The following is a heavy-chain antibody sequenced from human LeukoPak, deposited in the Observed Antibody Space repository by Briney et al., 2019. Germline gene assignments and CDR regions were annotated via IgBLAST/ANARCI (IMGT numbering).Heavy chain of an antibody. V-gene: IGHV1-46*01. CDR3: ARGYYYDSSGYYPMKTHMDV. CDR2: INPSGGST. Sequence: GASVKVSCKASGYTFTSYYMHWVRQAPGQGLEWMGIINPSGGSTSYAQKFQGRFTISRDNAKNSLYLQMNSLRAEDTAVYYCARGYYYDSSGYYPMKTHMDVWGKGTTVTVSS. CDR1: GYTFTSYY. J-gene: IGHJ6*03. D-gene: IGHD3-22*01.